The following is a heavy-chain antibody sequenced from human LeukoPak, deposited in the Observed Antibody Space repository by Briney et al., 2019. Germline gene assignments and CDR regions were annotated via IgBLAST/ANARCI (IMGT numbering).Heavy chain of an antibody. D-gene: IGHD5-24*01. Sequence: KTGGSLRLSCAASGFTFSSYAMNWVRQAPGKGLEWVSSISSSSSYIYYADSVKGRFTISRDNAKNSLYLQMNSLRAEDTAVYYCARDRDGLGYFDYWGQGTLVTVSS. CDR3: ARDRDGLGYFDY. J-gene: IGHJ4*02. CDR1: GFTFSSYA. V-gene: IGHV3-21*01. CDR2: ISSSSSYI.